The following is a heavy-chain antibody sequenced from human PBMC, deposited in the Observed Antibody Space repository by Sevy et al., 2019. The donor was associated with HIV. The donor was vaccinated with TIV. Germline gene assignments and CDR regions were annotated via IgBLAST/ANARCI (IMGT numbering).Heavy chain of an antibody. V-gene: IGHV6-1*01. Sequence: SQTLSLTCAISGDSVSSNTAAWNWIRQSPSRGLDWLGRTYYRSRWLYEYAVSVKSRITINADTSKNQFSLHLNSVSPEDTAIYYCARRAHNWDYGITSYLHTFDIWGQGTMVTVSS. J-gene: IGHJ3*02. D-gene: IGHD4-17*01. CDR1: GDSVSSNTAA. CDR3: ARRAHNWDYGITSYLHTFDI. CDR2: TYYRSRWLY.